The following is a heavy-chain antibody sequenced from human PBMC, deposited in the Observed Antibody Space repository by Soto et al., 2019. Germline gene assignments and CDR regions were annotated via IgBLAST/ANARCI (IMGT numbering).Heavy chain of an antibody. CDR2: INSDGSST. V-gene: IGHV3-74*01. CDR1: GFTFSSYW. J-gene: IGHJ6*02. CDR3: ARGIQLWSTLYYYYYYGMDV. Sequence: LRLSCAASGFTFSSYWMHWVRQAPGQGLVWVSRINSDGSSTSYADSVKGRFTISRDNAKNTLYLQMNSLRAEDTAVYYCARGIQLWSTLYYYYYYGMDVWGQGTTVTAP. D-gene: IGHD5-18*01.